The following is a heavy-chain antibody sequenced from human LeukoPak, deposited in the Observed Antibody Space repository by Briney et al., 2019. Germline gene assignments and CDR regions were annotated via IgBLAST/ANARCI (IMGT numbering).Heavy chain of an antibody. CDR2: ISPGGEIP. CDR3: AKDDGWLHYYH. Sequence: GGSLRLSCAASGFTFSSYGMSWVRQAPGKGLEWVSGISPGGEIPYYADSVKGRFTISRDNSKDTVSLQMHNLRAEDTATYYCAKDDGWLHYYHWGQGTLVTVSS. CDR1: GFTFSSYG. D-gene: IGHD3-10*01. J-gene: IGHJ4*02. V-gene: IGHV3-23*01.